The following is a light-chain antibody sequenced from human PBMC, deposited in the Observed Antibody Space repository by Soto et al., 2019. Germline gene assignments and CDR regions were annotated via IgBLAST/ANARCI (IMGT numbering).Light chain of an antibody. V-gene: IGLV2-23*01. CDR1: SNNIDSHNF. J-gene: IGLJ2*01. Sequence: QSVLTQPASVSGSPGQSITISCTVTSNNIDSHNFVSWYQQHPSKVPKLMIYEDTERPSGVSDRFSGSKSGRTASLTISGLQTEDEADYYCCSYAGQTVFFAGGTKVTV. CDR2: EDT. CDR3: CSYAGQTVF.